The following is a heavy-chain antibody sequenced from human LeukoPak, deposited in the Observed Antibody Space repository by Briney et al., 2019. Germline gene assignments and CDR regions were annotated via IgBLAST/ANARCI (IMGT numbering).Heavy chain of an antibody. CDR1: GFSFRRYY. CDR3: ARQGFDSGFDY. D-gene: IGHD2-21*01. V-gene: IGHV3-66*04. Sequence: GGSLRLSCAASGFSFRRYYMSWVRQAPGKGLEWVSVLFSGGDTYYADSVKDRFSISRDSSWETLFLQMNSPRADDTAVYYCARQGFDSGFDYWGHGTKVTVSS. CDR2: LFSGGDT. J-gene: IGHJ4*01.